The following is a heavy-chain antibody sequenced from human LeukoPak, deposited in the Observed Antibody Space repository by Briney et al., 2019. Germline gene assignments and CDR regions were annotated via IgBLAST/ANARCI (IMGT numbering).Heavy chain of an antibody. CDR1: GGSISSGGYY. D-gene: IGHD1-26*01. J-gene: IGHJ6*02. Sequence: KASETLSLTCTVSGGSISSGGYYWSWIRQPPGKGLEWIGDIYYSGSTNYNPSLKSRVTISVDTSKNQFSLELSSVTAADTAVYYCAGGYSGSYFHYYGMDVWGQGTTVTVSS. V-gene: IGHV4-61*08. CDR2: IYYSGST. CDR3: AGGYSGSYFHYYGMDV.